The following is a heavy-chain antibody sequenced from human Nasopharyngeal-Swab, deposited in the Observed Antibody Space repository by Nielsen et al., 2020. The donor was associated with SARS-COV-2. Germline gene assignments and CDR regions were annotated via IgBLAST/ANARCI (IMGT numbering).Heavy chain of an antibody. CDR3: ARDLGDV. J-gene: IGHJ6*04. Sequence: GESLKISCAASGFTFSSYAMHWVRQAPGKGLEWVAVISYDGSNKYYADSVKGRFTISRDNSKNTLYLQMNSLRAEDTAVYYCARDLGDVWGKGTTVTFSS. CDR1: GFTFSSYA. CDR2: ISYDGSNK. V-gene: IGHV3-30-3*01.